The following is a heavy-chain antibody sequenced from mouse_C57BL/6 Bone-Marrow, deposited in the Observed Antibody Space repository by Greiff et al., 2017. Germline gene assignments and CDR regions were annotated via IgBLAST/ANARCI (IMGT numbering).Heavy chain of an antibody. CDR2: IDPSDSYT. CDR3: AIATMIRSFAY. V-gene: IGHV1-69*01. J-gene: IGHJ3*01. CDR1: GYTFTSYW. D-gene: IGHD2-4*01. Sequence: VQLQQPGAELVMPGASVKLSCKASGYTFTSYWMHWVKQRPGQGLEWIGEIDPSDSYTNYNQKFKGKSTLTVYKSSSTAYMQLSSLPSEYSAVYFCAIATMIRSFAYWGQGTLVTVSA.